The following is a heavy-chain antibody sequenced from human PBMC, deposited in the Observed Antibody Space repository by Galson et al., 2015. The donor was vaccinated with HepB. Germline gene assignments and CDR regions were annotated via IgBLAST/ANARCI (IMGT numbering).Heavy chain of an antibody. J-gene: IGHJ4*02. CDR3: ARAPLHTD. CDR1: GGSFSGYY. CDR2: VNHSGST. Sequence: LSLTCAVYGGSFSGYYWSWIRQPPGKGLEWIGEVNHSGSTNYNPPLKSRVTISVDTSKNQFSLKLSSVTAADTAVYYCARAPLHTDWGQGTLVTVSS. V-gene: IGHV4-34*01. D-gene: IGHD5-18*01.